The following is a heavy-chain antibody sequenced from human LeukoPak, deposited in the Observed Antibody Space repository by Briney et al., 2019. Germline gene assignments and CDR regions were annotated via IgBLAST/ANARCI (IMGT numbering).Heavy chain of an antibody. CDR2: ISFDGTTT. D-gene: IGHD3-16*01. V-gene: IGHV3-30*18. J-gene: IGHJ5*02. CDR3: AKGRTLAYDWFEH. CDR1: GFIFRSYA. Sequence: PGGSLRLSCAASGFIFRSYAMHWVRQVPGKGLEWVAVISFDGTTTYYVDSVKGRFTVTRDNSQNTVYLQLDSLRGEDTAVYHCAKGRTLAYDWFEHWGRGTLVTVSS.